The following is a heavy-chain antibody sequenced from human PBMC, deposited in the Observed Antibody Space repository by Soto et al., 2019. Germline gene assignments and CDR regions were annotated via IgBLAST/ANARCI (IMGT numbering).Heavy chain of an antibody. V-gene: IGHV5-51*01. CDR2: IYPGDSDT. D-gene: IGHD5-18*01. Sequence: PGESLKISCKGSGYSFTSYWIGWVRQMPGKGLEWMGIIYPGDSDTRYSPSFQGQVTISADKSISTAYLQWSSLKASDTAMYYCERHDGYSYAYNWFDPWGQGTLVTVSS. CDR1: GYSFTSYW. CDR3: ERHDGYSYAYNWFDP. J-gene: IGHJ5*02.